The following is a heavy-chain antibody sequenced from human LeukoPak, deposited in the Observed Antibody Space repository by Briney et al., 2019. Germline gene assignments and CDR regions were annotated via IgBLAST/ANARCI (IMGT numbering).Heavy chain of an antibody. J-gene: IGHJ4*02. D-gene: IGHD6-19*01. CDR2: TYQRSKWYN. V-gene: IGHV6-1*01. CDR1: GDSVSINSAA. CDR3: ARSPSPYSSGWYFDY. Sequence: SQTLSLTCAISGDSVSINSAAWNWIRQSPSRGLEWLGRTYQRSKWYNDYAVSVRSRITINPDISKNQFSLQLNSVTPEDTAVYYCARSPSPYSSGWYFDYWGQGTLVTVSS.